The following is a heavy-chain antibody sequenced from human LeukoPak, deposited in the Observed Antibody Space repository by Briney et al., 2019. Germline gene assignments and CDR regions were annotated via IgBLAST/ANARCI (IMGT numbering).Heavy chain of an antibody. Sequence: ASVKVSCKASGYPFTGQDMHWVRQAPGQGLEWMGWINPNTGGTNYAQKFQGRVTMTRDTTISAAFMELSRLTSDDTAVYYCASYPRYSSSPPFDYWGQGTLVTVSP. CDR3: ASYPRYSSSPPFDY. D-gene: IGHD6-6*01. V-gene: IGHV1-2*02. CDR2: INPNTGGT. CDR1: GYPFTGQD. J-gene: IGHJ4*02.